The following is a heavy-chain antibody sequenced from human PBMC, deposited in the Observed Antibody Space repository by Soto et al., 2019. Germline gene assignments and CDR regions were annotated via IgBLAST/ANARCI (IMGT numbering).Heavy chain of an antibody. CDR2: INAGNANT. V-gene: IGHV1-3*01. J-gene: IGHJ4*02. Sequence: QVQLVQSGAEVKKPGASVKVSCKASGYTFTSYAMHWVRQAPGQRLEWMGWINAGNANTKYSQKFPGRVTFTRDTSASTAYMELSSLRSEDTAVYYCARAPSWYSFDYWGQGTLVTVSS. CDR1: GYTFTSYA. D-gene: IGHD6-13*01. CDR3: ARAPSWYSFDY.